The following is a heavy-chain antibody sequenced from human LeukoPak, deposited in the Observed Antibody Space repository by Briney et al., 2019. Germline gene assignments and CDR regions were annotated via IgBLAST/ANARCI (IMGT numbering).Heavy chain of an antibody. CDR3: ARDGSSFDY. V-gene: IGHV3-7*01. CDR2: MKEDGGEK. Sequence: GGSLRLSCAASGFTFSNYWMSWVRQAPGKGLEWVANMKEDGGEKYYVDSVKGRFTISRDNAKNSLYLQMNSLRAEDTAVYYCARDGSSFDYWGQGTLVTVSS. J-gene: IGHJ4*02. CDR1: GFTFSNYW. D-gene: IGHD2-15*01.